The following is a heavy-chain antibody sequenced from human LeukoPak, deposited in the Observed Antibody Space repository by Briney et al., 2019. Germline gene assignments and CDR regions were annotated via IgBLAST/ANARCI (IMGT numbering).Heavy chain of an antibody. CDR3: AREHVTMIRGLVPRYYYNGMDV. J-gene: IGHJ6*01. CDR1: GLTVSSNN. V-gene: IGHV3-53*01. D-gene: IGHD3-10*01. CDR2: IYSGGTT. Sequence: GGSLRLSCVASGLTVSSNNMSWVRQAPGKGLEWVSVIYSGGTTYYADSVRGRFTISRDNSKNTLHLQMNSLRAEDTALYYCAREHVTMIRGLVPRYYYNGMDVWGQGTTVTVSS.